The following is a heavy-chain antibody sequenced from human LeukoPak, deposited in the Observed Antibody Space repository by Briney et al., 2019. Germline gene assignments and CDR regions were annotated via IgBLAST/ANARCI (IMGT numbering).Heavy chain of an antibody. CDR1: GFTFSSYA. CDR3: AKARVGYCSGGSCYQDY. J-gene: IGHJ4*02. CDR2: ISGSGGST. D-gene: IGHD2-15*01. Sequence: GGSLRLSCAASGFTFSSYAMSWVRQAPGKGLEWVSAISGSGGSTYYADSVKGRFTISRGNSKNTLYLQMNSLRAEDTAVYYCAKARVGYCSGGSCYQDYWGQGTLVTVSS. V-gene: IGHV3-23*01.